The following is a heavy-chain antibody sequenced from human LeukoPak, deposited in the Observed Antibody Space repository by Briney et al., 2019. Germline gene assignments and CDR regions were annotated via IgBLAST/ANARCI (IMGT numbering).Heavy chain of an antibody. J-gene: IGHJ4*02. Sequence: PSETLSLTCTVSGGSVSSGSYYWSWIRQPPGKGLEWIGYIYYSGSTNYNPSLKSRVTISVDTSKNQFSLKLSSVTAADTAVYYRARVGFWSGYSFDYWGQGTLVTVSS. CDR2: IYYSGST. V-gene: IGHV4-61*01. D-gene: IGHD3-3*01. CDR3: ARVGFWSGYSFDY. CDR1: GGSVSSGSYY.